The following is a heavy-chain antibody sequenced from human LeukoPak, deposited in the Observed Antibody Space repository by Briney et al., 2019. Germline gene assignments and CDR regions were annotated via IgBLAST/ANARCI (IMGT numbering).Heavy chain of an antibody. D-gene: IGHD6-13*01. CDR2: IYYSGST. J-gene: IGHJ5*02. CDR1: GGSISSYY. V-gene: IGHV4-59*01. Sequence: SETLSLTCTVSGGSISSYYWSWIRQPPGKGLEWIGYIYYSGSTNYNPSLKSRVTISADTSKNQFSLKLSSVTAADTAVYYCGGAAAGRGNWFDPWGQGTLFTVSS. CDR3: GGAAAGRGNWFDP.